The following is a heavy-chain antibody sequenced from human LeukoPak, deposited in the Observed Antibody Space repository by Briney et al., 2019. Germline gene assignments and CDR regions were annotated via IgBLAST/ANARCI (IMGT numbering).Heavy chain of an antibody. J-gene: IGHJ4*02. CDR3: AKDALLVGAIYYFDY. Sequence: PGGSLRLSCAASGFTFSSYGMHWVRQAPGKRLEWVAFIRYDGSNKYYADSVKGRFTISRDNSKNTLFLQMNSLRAEDTAVYYCAKDALLVGAIYYFDYWGQGTLVTVSS. V-gene: IGHV3-30*02. D-gene: IGHD1-26*01. CDR2: IRYDGSNK. CDR1: GFTFSSYG.